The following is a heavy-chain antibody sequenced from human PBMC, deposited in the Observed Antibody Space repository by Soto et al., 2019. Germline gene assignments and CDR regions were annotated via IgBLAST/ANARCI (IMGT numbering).Heavy chain of an antibody. CDR2: IIPIFGTA. V-gene: IGHV1-69*06. CDR3: ARDREPYYYYGMDV. D-gene: IGHD1-1*01. Sequence: SVKVSCKASGVTFSSYAISWVRQAPGQGLEWMGGIIPIFGTANYAQKFQGRVTITADKSTSTAYMELSSLRSEDTAVYYCARDREPYYYYGMDVWGQGTTVTVSS. J-gene: IGHJ6*02. CDR1: GVTFSSYA.